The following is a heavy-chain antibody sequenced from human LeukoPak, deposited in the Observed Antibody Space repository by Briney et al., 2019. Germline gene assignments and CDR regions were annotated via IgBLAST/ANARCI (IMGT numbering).Heavy chain of an antibody. Sequence: SETLSLTCTVSGGSISSYYWTWIRQSAGKGREWIGRINTSGSTNYNPSLRSRVTMSVNTSKNQFSLNLTSVTAADTAVYYCARLRWFGELYAFDIWGQGTMVTVSS. CDR1: GGSISSYY. J-gene: IGHJ3*02. CDR3: ARLRWFGELYAFDI. D-gene: IGHD3-10*01. V-gene: IGHV4-4*07. CDR2: INTSGST.